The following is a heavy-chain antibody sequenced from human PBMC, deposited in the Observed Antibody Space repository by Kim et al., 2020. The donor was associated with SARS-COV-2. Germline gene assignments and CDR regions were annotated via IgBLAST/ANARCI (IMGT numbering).Heavy chain of an antibody. CDR1: GFTFSSYG. CDR2: IWYDGSNK. CDR3: ARAGYSGSPQRDRQDY. V-gene: IGHV3-33*01. D-gene: IGHD1-26*01. J-gene: IGHJ4*02. Sequence: GGSLRLSCAASGFTFSSYGMHWVRQAPGKGLEWVAVIWYDGSNKYYADSVKGRFTISRDNSKNTLYLQMNSLRAEDTAVYYCARAGYSGSPQRDRQDYWGQGTLVTVSS.